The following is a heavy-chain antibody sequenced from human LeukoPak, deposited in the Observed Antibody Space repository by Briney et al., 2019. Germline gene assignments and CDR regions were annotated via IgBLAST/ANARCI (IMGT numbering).Heavy chain of an antibody. D-gene: IGHD3-22*01. J-gene: IGHJ4*02. CDR3: ASKDYHDSSGYYYAY. V-gene: IGHV4-38-2*01. Sequence: SETLSLTCAVSGYSISSGYYWGWIRQPPGKGLEWIGSIYHSGSTYYNPSLKSRVTISVDTSKNQFSLKLSSVTAADTAVYYCASKDYHDSSGYYYAYWGQGTLVTVSS. CDR1: GYSISSGYY. CDR2: IYHSGST.